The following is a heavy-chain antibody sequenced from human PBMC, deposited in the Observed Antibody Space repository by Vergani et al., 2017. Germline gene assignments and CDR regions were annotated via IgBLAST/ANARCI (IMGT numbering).Heavy chain of an antibody. CDR3: ASRWFSGSWSFDF. V-gene: IGHV3-30*02. CDR1: GFPFSSYA. D-gene: IGHD6-25*01. Sequence: QVQLVESGGGVVQPGGSLRLSCAASGFPFSSYAMHWVRQAPGKGLEWLAFIEYDGSNKYYADSVKGRFTISRDDSKNTLYLRLNSLRPEDTAVYYCASRWFSGSWSFDFWGQGTLVTVSS. CDR2: IEYDGSNK. J-gene: IGHJ4*02.